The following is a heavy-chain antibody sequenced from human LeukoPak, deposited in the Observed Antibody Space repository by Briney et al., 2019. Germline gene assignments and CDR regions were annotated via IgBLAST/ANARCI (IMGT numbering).Heavy chain of an antibody. CDR2: IYHSGST. CDR1: GGSFSGYY. D-gene: IGHD3-22*01. J-gene: IGHJ4*02. Sequence: SETLSLTCAVYGGSFSGYYWGWIRQPPGKGLEWIGSIYHSGSTYYNPSLKSRVTISVDTSKNQFSLKLSSVTAADTAVYYCARVQTYYYDSSGYYYDYWGQGTLVTVSS. V-gene: IGHV4-38-2*01. CDR3: ARVQTYYYDSSGYYYDY.